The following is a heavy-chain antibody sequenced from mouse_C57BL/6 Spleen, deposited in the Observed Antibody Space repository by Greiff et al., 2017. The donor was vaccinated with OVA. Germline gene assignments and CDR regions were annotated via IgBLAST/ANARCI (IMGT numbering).Heavy chain of an antibody. D-gene: IGHD1-1*01. CDR2: IYPGDGDT. CDR1: GYAFSSSW. Sequence: VQLQQSGPELVKPGASVKISCKASGYAFSSSWVNWVKQRPGKGLEWIGRIYPGDGDTNYNGKFKGKATLTADKSSSTAYMQLSSLTSEDSAVYFCAREGYYGSSSWYFDYWGQGTTLTVSS. CDR3: AREGYYGSSSWYFDY. V-gene: IGHV1-82*01. J-gene: IGHJ2*01.